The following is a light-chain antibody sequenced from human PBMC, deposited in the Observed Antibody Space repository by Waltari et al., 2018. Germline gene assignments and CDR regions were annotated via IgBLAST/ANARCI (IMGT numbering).Light chain of an antibody. CDR2: DVD. J-gene: IGLJ2*01. CDR3: SSYTSSNTVL. Sequence: QPASVSGSPGQSITISCTGTSSDVGGYNYVSWYQQHPGKAPKLMIYDVDKRPSGVSYRFSGSKSGNPASLTISGLQAEDEADYYCSSYTSSNTVLFGGGTRLTVL. V-gene: IGLV2-14*03. CDR1: SSDVGGYNY.